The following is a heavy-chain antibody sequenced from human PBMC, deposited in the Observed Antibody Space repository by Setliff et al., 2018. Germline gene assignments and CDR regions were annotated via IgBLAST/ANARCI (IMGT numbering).Heavy chain of an antibody. CDR2: IYSGGST. V-gene: IGHV3-53*01. J-gene: IGHJ4*02. CDR1: GFTVSSNY. D-gene: IGHD3-10*01. CDR3: AREKPMVRGGLGYFDY. Sequence: GSLRLSCAASGFTVSSNYMSWVRQAPGKGLEWVSVIYSGGSTYYADSVKGRFTISRDNSKNTLYLQMNSLRAEDTAVYYCAREKPMVRGGLGYFDYWGQGTLVTVSS.